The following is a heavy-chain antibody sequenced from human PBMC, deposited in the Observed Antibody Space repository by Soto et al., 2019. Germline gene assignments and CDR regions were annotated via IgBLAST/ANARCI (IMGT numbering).Heavy chain of an antibody. CDR2: ISAYNGDT. CDR1: GYTFTNYG. V-gene: IGHV1-18*01. J-gene: IGHJ5*02. D-gene: IGHD2-2*01. CDR3: ARDIVVVPAAIGWFDP. Sequence: ASVKVSCKASGYTFTNYGITWVRQAPGQGLEWMGWISAYNGDTHYTQRLQGRVTMTTDTSTSTAYMELSSLRSEDTAVYYCARDIVVVPAAIGWFDPWGQGTLVTVS.